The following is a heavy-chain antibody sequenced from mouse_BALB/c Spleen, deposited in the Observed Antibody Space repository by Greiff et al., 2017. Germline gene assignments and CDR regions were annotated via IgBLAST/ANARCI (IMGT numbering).Heavy chain of an antibody. Sequence: EVQLQESGTVLARPGASVKMSCKASGYTFTSYWMHWVKQRPGQGLEWIGAIYPGNSDTSYNQKFKGKAKLTAVTSTSTAYMELSSLTNEDSAVYYCTRGPYYYGSSPYYFDYWGQGTTLTVSS. CDR3: TRGPYYYGSSPYYFDY. CDR1: GYTFTSYW. V-gene: IGHV1-5*01. D-gene: IGHD1-1*01. CDR2: IYPGNSDT. J-gene: IGHJ2*01.